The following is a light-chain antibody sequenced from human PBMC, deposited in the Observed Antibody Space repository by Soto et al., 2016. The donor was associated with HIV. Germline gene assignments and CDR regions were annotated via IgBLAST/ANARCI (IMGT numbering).Light chain of an antibody. Sequence: SYELTQPPSVSVAPGKTARITRGGNNIGSKSVHWYQQKPGQAPVLVVYGDSDRPSGIPERFSGSNSENTATLTISRVEAGDEADYYCQVWDNSRDHWVFGGGTKLTVL. CDR2: GDS. V-gene: IGLV3-21*03. CDR1: NIGSKS. CDR3: QVWDNSRDHWV. J-gene: IGLJ3*02.